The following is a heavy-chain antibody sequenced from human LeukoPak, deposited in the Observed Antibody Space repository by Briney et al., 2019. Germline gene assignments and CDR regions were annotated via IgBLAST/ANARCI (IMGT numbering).Heavy chain of an antibody. Sequence: GGSLRLSCAASGFTFSSYEMNWVRQAPGKGLEWVSYISSSGSTIYCADSVKGRFTISRDNAKNSLYLQMNSLRAEDTAVYYCAKDRGYSGYNPSFDYWGQGTLVTVSS. V-gene: IGHV3-48*03. CDR2: ISSSGSTI. CDR3: AKDRGYSGYNPSFDY. J-gene: IGHJ4*02. CDR1: GFTFSSYE. D-gene: IGHD5-12*01.